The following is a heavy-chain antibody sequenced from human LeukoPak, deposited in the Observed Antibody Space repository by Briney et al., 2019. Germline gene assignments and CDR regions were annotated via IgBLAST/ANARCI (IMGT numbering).Heavy chain of an antibody. V-gene: IGHV3-30-3*01. J-gene: IGHJ4*02. D-gene: IGHD4-23*01. Sequence: GGSLRLSCAASGFTFSSYTIHWVRQAPGKGLERVAVISFDGSNKYYADSVKGRFSISRDNSKNTLYLHMNSLGAEDTAVYYCARGGNPRDGPDYWGQGTLVTVSS. CDR1: GFTFSSYT. CDR3: ARGGNPRDGPDY. CDR2: ISFDGSNK.